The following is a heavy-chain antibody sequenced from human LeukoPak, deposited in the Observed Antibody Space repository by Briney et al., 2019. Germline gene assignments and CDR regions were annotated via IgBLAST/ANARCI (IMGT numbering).Heavy chain of an antibody. D-gene: IGHD3-22*01. J-gene: IGHJ1*01. CDR1: GFTFSSYW. CDR2: IKSDGST. V-gene: IGHV3-74*01. CDR3: ARAPSEIGGYYPEYFRH. Sequence: GGSLRLSCAASGFTFSSYWMHWVRQAPGKGLVWVSRIKSDGSTNYADSVKGRFAISRDNAKNTISLQMNSLRAEDTGVYYCARAPSEIGGYYPEYFRHWGQGTLVTVSS.